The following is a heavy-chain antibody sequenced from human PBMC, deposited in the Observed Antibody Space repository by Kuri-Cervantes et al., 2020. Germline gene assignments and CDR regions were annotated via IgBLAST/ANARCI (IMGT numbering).Heavy chain of an antibody. V-gene: IGHV1-2*02. J-gene: IGHJ2*01. CDR1: GYTFTGYY. D-gene: IGHD2-8*01. CDR2: INPNSGGT. CDR3: ARDHIVLGVDL. Sequence: ASVKVSCKASGYTFTGYYMHWVRQAPGQRLEWMGWINPNSGGTNYAQKFQGRVTMTRDTSISTAYMELSRLRSDDTAAYYCARDHIVLGVDLWGRGTLVTVSS.